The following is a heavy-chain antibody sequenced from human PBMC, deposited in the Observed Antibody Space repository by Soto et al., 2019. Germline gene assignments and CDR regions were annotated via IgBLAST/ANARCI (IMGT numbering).Heavy chain of an antibody. V-gene: IGHV4-4*02. CDR2: ISHSGDT. Sequence: SDTLPVTCGVSGDSISSINWWSWVRHSPGKGLEWIGEISHSGDTNYNPSLQSRVISLDKSKNQFSLKLTSVTAAHTAAYYCATAGGYSASSGAGVYYYYGVDVWGQGTTVVVSS. D-gene: IGHD6-19*01. J-gene: IGHJ6*02. CDR3: ATAGGYSASSGAGVYYYYGVDV. CDR1: GDSISSINW.